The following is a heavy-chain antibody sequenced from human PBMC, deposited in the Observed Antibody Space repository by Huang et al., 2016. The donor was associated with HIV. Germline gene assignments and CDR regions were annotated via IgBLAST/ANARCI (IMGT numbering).Heavy chain of an antibody. CDR2: ISSGGSTI. Sequence: QVQLVESGGGVVKAGGSLRVSFAASGFDFSDRYMSWIRQAPGKGVEWGSYISSGGSTIYYADSVKGRFTISRDNAGNSLYLQMTSLRADDTALYFCARGSGTWYDFWGQGTLVTVSS. J-gene: IGHJ5*01. CDR3: ARGSGTWYDF. CDR1: GFDFSDRY. V-gene: IGHV3-11*04. D-gene: IGHD6-25*01.